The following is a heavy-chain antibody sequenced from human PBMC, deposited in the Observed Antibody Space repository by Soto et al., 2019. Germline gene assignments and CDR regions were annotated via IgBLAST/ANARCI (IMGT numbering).Heavy chain of an antibody. CDR3: AKDRWGGSYHHCDY. J-gene: IGHJ4*02. D-gene: IGHD1-26*01. CDR1: GFTFDDYA. V-gene: IGHV3-9*01. Sequence: EVQLVESGGGLVQPGRSLRLSCAASGFTFDDYAMHWVRQAPGKGLEWVSGISWNSGSIGYADSVKGRFTISRDNAKNSLYLQMNSLRAEDTALYYCAKDRWGGSYHHCDYWGQGTLVTVSS. CDR2: ISWNSGSI.